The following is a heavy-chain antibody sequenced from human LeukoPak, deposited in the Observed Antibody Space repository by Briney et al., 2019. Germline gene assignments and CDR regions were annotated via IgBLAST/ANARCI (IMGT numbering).Heavy chain of an antibody. D-gene: IGHD2-2*01. V-gene: IGHV3-21*01. J-gene: IGHJ4*02. CDR2: ISRSSSDI. Sequence: NPGGSLRLSCAASGFSFSSYSMSWVRQAPGKRLEWVSFISRSSSDIYHADSVKGRFTISRDNAKNSLYLQMNSLRADDTAVYYCARDLPAAVDWGQGTLVTVSS. CDR3: ARDLPAAVD. CDR1: GFSFSSYS.